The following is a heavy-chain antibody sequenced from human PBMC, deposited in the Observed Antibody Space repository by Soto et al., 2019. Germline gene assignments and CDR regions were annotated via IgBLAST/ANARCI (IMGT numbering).Heavy chain of an antibody. V-gene: IGHV3-33*01. D-gene: IGHD3-22*01. Sequence: QVQLVESGGGVVQPGRSLRLSCAASGFTFSSYGMHWVRQARGKGLEWVAVIWYDGSNKYYADSVKGRFTISRDNSKNTLYLQMNSLRAEDTAVYYCARFLDYYDSSGLDYWGQGTLVTVSS. CDR2: IWYDGSNK. CDR3: ARFLDYYDSSGLDY. CDR1: GFTFSSYG. J-gene: IGHJ4*02.